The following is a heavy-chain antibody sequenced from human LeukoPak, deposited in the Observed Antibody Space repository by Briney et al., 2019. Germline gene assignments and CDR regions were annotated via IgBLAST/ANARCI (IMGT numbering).Heavy chain of an antibody. CDR1: GGSISSGSYH. CDR3: ARLRDGYNGGGVDY. D-gene: IGHD5-24*01. CDR2: IYTSGST. J-gene: IGHJ4*02. Sequence: SETLSRNCTVSGGSISSGSYHWSWIRQPAGKGLEWIGRIYTSGSTNYNPSRKSRVTISGDTSKNQFSLKLSSVTAADTAVYYCARLRDGYNGGGVDYWGQGTLVTVSS. V-gene: IGHV4-61*02.